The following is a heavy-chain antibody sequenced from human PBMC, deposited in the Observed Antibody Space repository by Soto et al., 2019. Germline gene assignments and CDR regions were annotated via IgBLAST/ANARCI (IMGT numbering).Heavy chain of an antibody. V-gene: IGHV1-18*01. CDR3: ARDGGTKDWFDP. CDR2: ISAYNGNT. D-gene: IGHD3-16*01. J-gene: IGHJ5*02. CDR1: GYTFNNYG. Sequence: GASVKVSCKASGYTFNNYGISWVRQAPGQGLEWMGWISAYNGNTNYAQKFQGRVTMTTDRSTSTAHMELRSLRPDDTAVYYCARDGGTKDWFDPWGQGTLVTVSS.